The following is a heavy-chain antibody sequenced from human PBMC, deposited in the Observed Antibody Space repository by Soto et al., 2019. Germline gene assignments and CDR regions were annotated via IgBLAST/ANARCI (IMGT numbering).Heavy chain of an antibody. CDR1: GYTFTGYY. CDR3: ARSMYYYDSSGYYYVFDY. CDR2: INPNSGGT. J-gene: IGHJ4*02. V-gene: IGHV1-2*04. Sequence: ASVKVSCKASGYTFTGYYMHWVRQAPGQGLEWMGWINPNSGGTNYAQKFKGWVTMTRDTSISTAYLELSRLRSDDTAMYYCARSMYYYDSSGYYYVFDYWGQGTLVTVSS. D-gene: IGHD3-22*01.